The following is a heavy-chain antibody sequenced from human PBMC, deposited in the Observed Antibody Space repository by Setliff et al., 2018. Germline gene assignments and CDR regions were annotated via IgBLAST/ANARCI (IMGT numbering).Heavy chain of an antibody. Sequence: GGSLRLSCAASGFTFSNYYMTWIRQAPGKGLEWISYIHDSGNPTYSADSVKGRFTISRDNAKNSLYLQMNSLRAEDTAVYYCAKGGMVATYWTYWYFDLWGRGTLVTVSS. V-gene: IGHV3-11*01. CDR3: AKGGMVATYWTYWYFDL. J-gene: IGHJ2*01. CDR2: IHDSGNPT. CDR1: GFTFSNYY. D-gene: IGHD5-12*01.